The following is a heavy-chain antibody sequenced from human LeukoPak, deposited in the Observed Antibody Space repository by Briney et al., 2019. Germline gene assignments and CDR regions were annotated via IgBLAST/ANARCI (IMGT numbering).Heavy chain of an antibody. Sequence: TGWSQRLSCAASGFTFSSYWMHWVRQAPGEGLVWGSGIKTDGTTTDYADSVKGRFTVARDNDKKTMYLQMNSLRAEDTAVYYCARGPYTSGVYRLDYWGQGTLVTVSS. J-gene: IGHJ4*02. CDR2: IKTDGTTT. CDR1: GFTFSSYW. D-gene: IGHD6-19*01. CDR3: ARGPYTSGVYRLDY. V-gene: IGHV3-74*01.